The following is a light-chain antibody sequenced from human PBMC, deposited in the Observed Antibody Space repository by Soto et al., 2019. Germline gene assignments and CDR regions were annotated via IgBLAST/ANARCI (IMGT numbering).Light chain of an antibody. Sequence: DIQMTQSPSSLSASVGDRVTITCRASQSINKYINWYQQKPGKAPNLLINGASSLQSGVPSRFSGSGSGTDFTLTISNLQPEDFATYYCLQTYSTPFTFGPGTKVDIK. CDR2: GAS. CDR3: LQTYSTPFT. CDR1: QSINKY. J-gene: IGKJ3*01. V-gene: IGKV1-39*01.